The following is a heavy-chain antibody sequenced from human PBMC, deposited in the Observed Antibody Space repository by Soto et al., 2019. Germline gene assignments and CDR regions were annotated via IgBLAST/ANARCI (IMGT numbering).Heavy chain of an antibody. CDR1: GFTFSNAW. Sequence: EVQLVESGGGLVKPGGSLRLSCAASGFTFSNAWMSWVRQAPGKGLEWVGRIKSKTDGGTTDYAAPVKGRFTISRDDSKNTLYLQMNSLKTEDTAVYYCTTPLYCSSTSCYDAFDIWGQGTMVTVSS. V-gene: IGHV3-15*01. D-gene: IGHD2-2*01. CDR2: IKSKTDGGTT. J-gene: IGHJ3*02. CDR3: TTPLYCSSTSCYDAFDI.